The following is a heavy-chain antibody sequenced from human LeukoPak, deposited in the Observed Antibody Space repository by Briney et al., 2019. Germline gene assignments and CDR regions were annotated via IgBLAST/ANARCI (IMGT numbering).Heavy chain of an antibody. D-gene: IGHD4-17*01. Sequence: SVKVSCKASGGTFSSYAISWVRQAHGQGLEWMGRIIPIFGTANYAQKFQGRVTITTDESTSTAYMELSSLRSEDTAVYYCARDGGGLRYAGPLDYWGQGTLVTVSS. V-gene: IGHV1-69*05. CDR3: ARDGGGLRYAGPLDY. J-gene: IGHJ4*02. CDR1: GGTFSSYA. CDR2: IIPIFGTA.